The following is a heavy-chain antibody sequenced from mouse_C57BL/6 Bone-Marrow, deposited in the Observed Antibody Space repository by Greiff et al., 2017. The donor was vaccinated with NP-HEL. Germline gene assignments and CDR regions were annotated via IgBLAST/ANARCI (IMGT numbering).Heavy chain of an antibody. D-gene: IGHD1-1*01. Sequence: VKLQQSGAELMKPGASVKLSCKATGYTFTGYWIEWVKQRPGHGLEWIGEILPGSGSTNYNEKFKGKATFTADTSSNTAYMQLSSLTTEDSAIYYCARAAHYYGSSYYAMDYWGQGTSVTVSS. CDR2: ILPGSGST. V-gene: IGHV1-9*01. CDR3: ARAAHYYGSSYYAMDY. J-gene: IGHJ4*01. CDR1: GYTFTGYW.